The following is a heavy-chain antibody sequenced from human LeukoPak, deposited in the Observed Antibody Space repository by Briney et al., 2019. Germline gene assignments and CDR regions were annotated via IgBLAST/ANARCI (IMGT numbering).Heavy chain of an antibody. CDR2: INSDGSST. D-gene: IGHD3-3*01. V-gene: IGHV3-74*01. CDR1: GFTFSSYW. Sequence: PGGSLRLSCAASGFTFSSYWMHWVRQAPGKGLVWVSRINSDGSSTSYADSVQGRFTISRDNAKNTLYLQMNSLRAEDTAVYYCARGVWRDYYAFDIWGRGTMVTVSS. CDR3: ARGVWRDYYAFDI. J-gene: IGHJ3*02.